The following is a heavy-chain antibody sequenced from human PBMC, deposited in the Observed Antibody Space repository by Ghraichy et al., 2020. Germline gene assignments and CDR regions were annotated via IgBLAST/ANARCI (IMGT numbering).Heavy chain of an antibody. CDR3: ARAYYYGSGPPGSGMDV. CDR2: INHSGST. V-gene: IGHV4-34*01. D-gene: IGHD3-10*01. CDR1: GGSFSGYY. J-gene: IGHJ6*02. Sequence: SQTLSLTCAVYGGSFSGYYWSWIRQPPGKGLEWIGEINHSGSTNYNPSLKSRVTISVDTSKNQFSLKLSSVTAADTAVYYCARAYYYGSGPPGSGMDVWGQGTTVTVSS.